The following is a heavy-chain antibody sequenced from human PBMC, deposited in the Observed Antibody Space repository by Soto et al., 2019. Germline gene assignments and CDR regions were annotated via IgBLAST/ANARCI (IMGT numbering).Heavy chain of an antibody. J-gene: IGHJ4*02. CDR2: TSYDEKNK. Sequence: GGSLRLSCAASGFTFNNYAMHWVRQAPGKGLEWVAVTSYDEKNKYYTDSVKGRFTISRDNSKNTLYLQMNNLRTEDTAVYYCARAYSSGRSLPFDYWGQGTLVTVSS. CDR3: ARAYSSGRSLPFDY. D-gene: IGHD6-19*01. CDR1: GFTFNNYA. V-gene: IGHV3-30*04.